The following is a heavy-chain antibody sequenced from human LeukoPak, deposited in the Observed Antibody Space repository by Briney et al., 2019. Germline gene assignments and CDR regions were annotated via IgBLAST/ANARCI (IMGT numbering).Heavy chain of an antibody. CDR2: ISSSADST. D-gene: IGHD2-8*01. CDR3: AKDSPVCTY. V-gene: IGHV3-23*01. Sequence: PGGSLRLSXTASGFTISSYGMSWVRQAPGKGLEWVSAISSSADSTYYADSVKGRFTISKDISKNTLYLQMDSLRAEDTAIYYCAKDSPVCTYWGQGTLVTVSS. CDR1: GFTISSYG. J-gene: IGHJ4*02.